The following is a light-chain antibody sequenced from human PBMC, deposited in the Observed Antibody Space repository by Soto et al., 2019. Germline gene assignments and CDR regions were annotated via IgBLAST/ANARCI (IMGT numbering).Light chain of an antibody. CDR3: QSYDSSNQV. Sequence: NFMLTQPHSVSESPGKTVTISCTRSSGSIASNYVQWYQQRPGSSPTTVIYEDNQRPSGVPDRFSGSIDSSSNSASLTISGLKTEDEADYSCQSYDSSNQVFGEGTKLTV. V-gene: IGLV6-57*01. J-gene: IGLJ3*02. CDR2: EDN. CDR1: SGSIASNY.